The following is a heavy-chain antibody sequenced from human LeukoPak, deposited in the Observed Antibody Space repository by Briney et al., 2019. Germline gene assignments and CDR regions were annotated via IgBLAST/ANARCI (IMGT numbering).Heavy chain of an antibody. CDR3: AKDPPTYQLPYFDY. CDR1: GFTFSSYW. CDR2: INSDGSST. D-gene: IGHD2-2*01. V-gene: IGHV3-74*01. J-gene: IGHJ4*02. Sequence: PGGSLRLSCAASGFTFSSYWMHWVRHAPGKGLVWVSRINSDGSSTSYADSVKGRFTISRDNSKNTLYPQMNSLRAEDTAVYYCAKDPPTYQLPYFDYWGQGTLVTVSS.